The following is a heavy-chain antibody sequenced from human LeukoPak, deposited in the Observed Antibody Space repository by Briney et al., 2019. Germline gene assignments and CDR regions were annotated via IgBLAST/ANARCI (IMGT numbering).Heavy chain of an antibody. Sequence: ASVTVSCKDCGYTFTSYNMHWVRQAPGQGLEWMGIINPNGGSTSYAQKFQGRVTVTRDTSTSTVYMELSSLRSEDTAVYYCARDSSCWSVDYWGQGTLATVSS. CDR2: INPNGGST. D-gene: IGHD6-19*01. V-gene: IGHV1-46*01. CDR1: GYTFTSYN. J-gene: IGHJ4*02. CDR3: ARDSSCWSVDY.